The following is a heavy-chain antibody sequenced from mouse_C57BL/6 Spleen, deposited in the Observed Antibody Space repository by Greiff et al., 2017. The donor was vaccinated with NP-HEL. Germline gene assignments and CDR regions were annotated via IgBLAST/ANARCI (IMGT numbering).Heavy chain of an antibody. CDR2: ISYSGST. D-gene: IGHD1-1*01. CDR3: ARGRDFYYYGSSPAWFAY. V-gene: IGHV3-1*01. Sequence: EVQVVESGPGMVKPSQSLSLTCTVTGYSITSGYDWHWIRHFPGNKLEWMGYISYSGSTNYNPSLKSRISITHDTSKNHFFLKLNSVTTEDTATYYCARGRDFYYYGSSPAWFAYWGQGTLVTVSA. J-gene: IGHJ3*01. CDR1: GYSITSGYD.